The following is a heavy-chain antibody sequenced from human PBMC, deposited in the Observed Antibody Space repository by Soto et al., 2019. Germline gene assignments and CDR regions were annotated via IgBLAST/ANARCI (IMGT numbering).Heavy chain of an antibody. CDR1: GISLSTSGVG. CDR2: IYWNDEK. CDR3: AHRPTPLTDGGGWFDP. Sequence: QITLNESGPTLVKPTQTLTLTCNIAGISLSTSGVGVAWIRQPPGKALEWLALIYWNDEKRYSPSLRSRLTITKDSSKNQVVLTMTDMDPVDTATYFGAHRPTPLTDGGGWFDPWGQGTLVTVSS. D-gene: IGHD3-10*01. J-gene: IGHJ5*02. V-gene: IGHV2-5*01.